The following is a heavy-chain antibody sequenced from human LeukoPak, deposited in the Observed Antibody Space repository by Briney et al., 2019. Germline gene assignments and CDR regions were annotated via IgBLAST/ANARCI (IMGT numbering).Heavy chain of an antibody. V-gene: IGHV4-31*03. J-gene: IGHJ3*02. CDR2: IYYSGST. Sequence: SETLSLTCTVSGGSISSGGYYWSWIRQHPGKGLEWIGYIYYSGSTYYNPSLKSRVTISVDTSKNQFSLKLSSVTAADTAVYYCARDYLGGNPDAFDIWGQGTMVTVSS. D-gene: IGHD4-23*01. CDR1: GGSISSGGYY. CDR3: ARDYLGGNPDAFDI.